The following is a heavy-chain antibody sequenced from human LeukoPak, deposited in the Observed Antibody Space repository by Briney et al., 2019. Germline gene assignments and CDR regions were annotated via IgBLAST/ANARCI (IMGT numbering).Heavy chain of an antibody. D-gene: IGHD3-3*01. CDR2: IYYSGST. Sequence: PSETLSLTCTVSGGSISSSSYYWGWIRQPPGKGLEWIGSIYYSGSTYYNPSLKSRVTISVDTSKNQFSLTLSSVTAADTAVYYCARRKEGITIFGVVNWFDPWGQGTLVTVSS. J-gene: IGHJ5*02. CDR3: ARRKEGITIFGVVNWFDP. V-gene: IGHV4-39*01. CDR1: GGSISSSSYY.